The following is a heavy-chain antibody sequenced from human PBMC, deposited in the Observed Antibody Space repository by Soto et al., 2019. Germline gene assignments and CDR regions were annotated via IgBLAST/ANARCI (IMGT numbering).Heavy chain of an antibody. D-gene: IGHD5-18*01. V-gene: IGHV2-26*01. CDR1: GFSLSNARMG. Sequence: QVTLKESGPVLVKPTETLTLTCTVSGFSLSNARMGVSWIRQPPGKALEWLAHIFSNDEKSYSTSLKSRLTISKXXSXSXXVLTMTNMDPVDTATYYCARILGTIQLWEGPHFDYWGQGTLVTVSS. J-gene: IGHJ4*02. CDR2: IFSNDEK. CDR3: ARILGTIQLWEGPHFDY.